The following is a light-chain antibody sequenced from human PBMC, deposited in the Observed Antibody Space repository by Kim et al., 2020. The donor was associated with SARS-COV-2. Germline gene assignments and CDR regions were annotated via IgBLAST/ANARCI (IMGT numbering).Light chain of an antibody. CDR1: SSDVGSYNL. CDR2: DVS. J-gene: IGLJ3*02. Sequence: QSALTQPASVSGSPGQSITISCTGTSSDVGSYNLVSWYQHHPGKAPQLMIFDVSKRPSGVPDRFSGSKSGNTASLTISGLQAEDEADYYCCSYAASYTWVFGGGTKLTVL. V-gene: IGLV2-11*01. CDR3: CSYAASYTWV.